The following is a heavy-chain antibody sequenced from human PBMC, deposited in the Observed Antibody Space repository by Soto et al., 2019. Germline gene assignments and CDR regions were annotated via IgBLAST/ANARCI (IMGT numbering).Heavy chain of an antibody. CDR3: ARVRVGATYYFDN. CDR2: ISGRATDT. V-gene: IGHV3-11*06. D-gene: IGHD1-26*01. Sequence: GGSLRLSCAASGFTFSDYYMSWIRQAPGKGLEWISYISGRATDTRYADSVKGRFTISRDNVNKSVFLQMNSLTAEDAAVYYCARVRVGATYYFDNWGHGTLVTAPQ. J-gene: IGHJ4*01. CDR1: GFTFSDYY.